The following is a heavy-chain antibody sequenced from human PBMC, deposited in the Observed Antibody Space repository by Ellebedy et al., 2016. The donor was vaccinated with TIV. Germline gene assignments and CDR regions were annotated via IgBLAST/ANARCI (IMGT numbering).Heavy chain of an antibody. J-gene: IGHJ4*01. CDR2: IYSGGNT. Sequence: GGSLRLXXVVSGFSVSSNSMNWVRQAPGKGLEWVSVIYSGGNTYYADSVKGRFTVSRDNSKNTLYLQMNSLRAEDTGVYFCARDITSYGYSDSWGHGTLVTVSS. CDR1: GFSVSSNS. V-gene: IGHV3-53*01. CDR3: ARDITSYGYSDS. D-gene: IGHD5-18*01.